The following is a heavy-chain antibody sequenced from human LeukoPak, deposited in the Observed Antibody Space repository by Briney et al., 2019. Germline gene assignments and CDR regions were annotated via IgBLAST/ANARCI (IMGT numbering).Heavy chain of an antibody. V-gene: IGHV1-18*01. CDR1: GYTFTSYG. CDR2: ISAYNGNT. CDR3: ARSGIAVHTVRSRHQSWFDP. D-gene: IGHD6-19*01. J-gene: IGHJ5*02. Sequence: ASVKVSCKASGYTFTSYGISWVRQAPGQGLEWMGWISAYNGNTNYAQKLQGRVTMTTDTSTSTAYMELRSLRSDDTAVYYCARSGIAVHTVRSRHQSWFDPWGQGTLVTVSS.